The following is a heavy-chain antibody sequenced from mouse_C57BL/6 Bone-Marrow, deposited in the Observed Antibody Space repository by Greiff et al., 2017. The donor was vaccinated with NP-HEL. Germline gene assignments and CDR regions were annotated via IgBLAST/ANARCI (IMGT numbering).Heavy chain of an antibody. D-gene: IGHD2-3*01. V-gene: IGHV4-1*01. Sequence: EVQLQQSGGGLVQPGGSLKLSCAASGIDFSRYWMSWVRRAPGKGLEWIGEINPDSSTINYAPSLKDKFIISRDNAKNTLYLQMSKVRSEDTALYYCARPGDGYWDYYAMDYWGQGTSVTVSS. CDR2: INPDSSTI. CDR1: GIDFSRYW. CDR3: ARPGDGYWDYYAMDY. J-gene: IGHJ4*01.